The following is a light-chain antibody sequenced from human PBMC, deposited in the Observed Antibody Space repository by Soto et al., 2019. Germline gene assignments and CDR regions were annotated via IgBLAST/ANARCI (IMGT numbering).Light chain of an antibody. CDR1: QSVRGTS. CDR2: GAS. CDR3: QQYGTSPWT. J-gene: IGKJ1*01. V-gene: IGKV3-20*01. Sequence: EIVLTQSPDTLTLSPGDGATLSCRASQSVRGTSLAWYQLRPGQAPRPLIYGASARAAGISERFTGSGSGTDFTLTISRLEPEDFAVYYCQQYGTSPWTFGQGTK.